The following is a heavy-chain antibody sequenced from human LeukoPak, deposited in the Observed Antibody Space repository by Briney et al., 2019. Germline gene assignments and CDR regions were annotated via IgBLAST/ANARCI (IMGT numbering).Heavy chain of an antibody. J-gene: IGHJ4*02. V-gene: IGHV3-30*02. CDR1: GFTFSSYG. CDR3: AKDRGYSSGWHNY. D-gene: IGHD6-19*01. Sequence: GGSLRLSCAASGFTFSSYGMHWVRQAPGKGLEWVAFIRYDGSNKYYADSVKGRFTISRDNSKNTLYLQMNSLRAEDTAVYYCAKDRGYSSGWHNYWGQGTLVTVSS. CDR2: IRYDGSNK.